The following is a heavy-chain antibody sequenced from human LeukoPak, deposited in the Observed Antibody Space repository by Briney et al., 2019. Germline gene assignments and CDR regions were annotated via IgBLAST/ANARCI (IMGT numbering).Heavy chain of an antibody. CDR3: AKDSGDFWSNFDY. J-gene: IGHJ4*02. CDR1: GFTFSNYT. CDR2: ISGSGGST. Sequence: PGGSLRLSCVASGFTFSNYTMTWVRQAPGKGLEWVSAISGSGGSTYYVDSVKGRFTISRDNSKNTLYLQMNSLRAEDTAVYYCAKDSGDFWSNFDYWGQGTLVTVS. V-gene: IGHV3-23*01. D-gene: IGHD3-3*01.